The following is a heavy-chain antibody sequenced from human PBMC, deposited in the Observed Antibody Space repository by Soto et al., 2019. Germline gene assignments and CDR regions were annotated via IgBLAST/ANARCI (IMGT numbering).Heavy chain of an antibody. CDR3: ARWWRGCRQGVNP. V-gene: IGHV4-31*03. D-gene: IGHD3-3*01. CDR1: GGSISSSDYY. J-gene: IGHJ5*02. CDR2: IYYSGSS. Sequence: QAQLQESGPGLVKPLPTLSLICTVSGGSISSSDYYWSRIRQHPGKGLEWIGDIYYSGSSYYNPSLKSRLTLSVDPSKNPASLKLSSVTAAETAVYYCARWWRGCRQGVNPWGQGTLVTVSS.